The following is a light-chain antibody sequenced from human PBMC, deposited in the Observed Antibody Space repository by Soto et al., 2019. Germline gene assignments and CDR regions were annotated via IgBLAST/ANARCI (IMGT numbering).Light chain of an antibody. J-gene: IGLJ2*01. Sequence: QSALTQPPSASGSPGQSVTISCTGTSSDVGGYTYVSWYQQHPGKAPTLIIFDVNKRPSGVPDRFSGSKSGNTASLTVSGLQAEDEDDYYCSSYAGRSKKGVLFGGGTKLTVL. CDR2: DVN. V-gene: IGLV2-8*01. CDR1: SSDVGGYTY. CDR3: SSYAGRSKKGVL.